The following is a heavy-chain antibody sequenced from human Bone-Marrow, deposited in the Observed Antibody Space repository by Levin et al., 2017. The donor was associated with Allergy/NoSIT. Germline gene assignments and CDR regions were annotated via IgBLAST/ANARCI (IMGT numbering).Heavy chain of an antibody. Sequence: LRLSCAVSGGSISSGGYSWSWIRQPPGKGLEWIGYIYHSGSTYYNPSLKSRVTISVDRSKNQFSLKLSSVTAADTAVYYCACYGGNGGYYYGMDVWGQGTTVTVSS. CDR1: GGSISSGGYS. D-gene: IGHD4-23*01. V-gene: IGHV4-30-2*01. CDR3: ACYGGNGGYYYGMDV. CDR2: IYHSGST. J-gene: IGHJ6*02.